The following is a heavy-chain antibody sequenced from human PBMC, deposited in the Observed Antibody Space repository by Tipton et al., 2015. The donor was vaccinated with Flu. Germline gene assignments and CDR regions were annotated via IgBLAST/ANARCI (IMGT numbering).Heavy chain of an antibody. Sequence: TLSLTCAVYGGSFTDYYWSWIRQPPGKGLEWIGGINHSGSSNYKPSLKSRVTISLDTSKNHISLRLTSVTAADTALYFCARAASSLWAGHYYGLDVWGQGTTVTVSS. V-gene: IGHV4-34*01. CDR1: GGSFTDYY. D-gene: IGHD6-19*01. J-gene: IGHJ6*02. CDR3: ARAASSLWAGHYYGLDV. CDR2: INHSGSS.